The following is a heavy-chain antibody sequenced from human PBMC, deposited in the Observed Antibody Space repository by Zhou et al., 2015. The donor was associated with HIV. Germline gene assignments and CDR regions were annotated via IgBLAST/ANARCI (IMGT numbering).Heavy chain of an antibody. CDR1: GYTFTSYD. Sequence: QVQLVQSGAEVKKPGASVKVSCKASGYTFTSYDINWVRQATGQGLEWMGWMNPNSGNTGYAQKFQGRVTMTRNTSISTAYMELSSLRSEDTAVYYCARGLMAYRLLKYYYGSGSPNWGQGTLVTVSS. D-gene: IGHD3-10*01. CDR2: MNPNSGNT. V-gene: IGHV1-8*01. J-gene: IGHJ4*02. CDR3: ARGLMAYRLLKYYYGSGSPN.